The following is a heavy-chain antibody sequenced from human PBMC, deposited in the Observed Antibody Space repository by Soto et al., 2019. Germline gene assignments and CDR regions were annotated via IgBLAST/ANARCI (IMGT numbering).Heavy chain of an antibody. J-gene: IGHJ4*02. Sequence: QVQLVQSGAEVKKPGSSVKVSCKASGGTFSSYAISWVRQAPGQGLEWMGGIIPIFGTANYAQKFQGRVTITADESTSTAYMELSSLRSEDTAVYYCARGLDSTVTTLYPLAYWGQGTLVTVSS. V-gene: IGHV1-69*12. CDR3: ARGLDSTVTTLYPLAY. CDR1: GGTFSSYA. CDR2: IIPIFGTA. D-gene: IGHD4-17*01.